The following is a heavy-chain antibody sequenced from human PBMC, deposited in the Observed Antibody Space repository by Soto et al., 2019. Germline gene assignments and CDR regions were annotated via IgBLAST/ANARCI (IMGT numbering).Heavy chain of an antibody. CDR1: GYTFTSYG. Sequence: ASVKVSCKASGYTFTSYGISWVRQAPGQGLEWMGWISAYNGNTNYAQKLQGRVTMTTDTSTSTAYMELRSLRSDDTAVYYCVITIFGGGYFDYWGQGTLVTVSS. D-gene: IGHD3-10*02. CDR3: VITIFGGGYFDY. V-gene: IGHV1-18*01. J-gene: IGHJ4*02. CDR2: ISAYNGNT.